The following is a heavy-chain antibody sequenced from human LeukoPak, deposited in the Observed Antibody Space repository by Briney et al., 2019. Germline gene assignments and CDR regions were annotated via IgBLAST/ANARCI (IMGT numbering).Heavy chain of an antibody. V-gene: IGHV4-4*07. D-gene: IGHD3-3*01. J-gene: IGHJ6*02. CDR3: ARDPGRFLEWLSPLSGYYGMDV. CDR2: IYTSGST. Sequence: PSETLSLTCTVSGGSISSYYWSWIRQPAGKGLEWIGRIYTSGSTNYNPSLKSRVTMSVDTSKNQFSLKLSSVTAADTAVYYCARDPGRFLEWLSPLSGYYGMDVWGQGTTVTVSS. CDR1: GGSISSYY.